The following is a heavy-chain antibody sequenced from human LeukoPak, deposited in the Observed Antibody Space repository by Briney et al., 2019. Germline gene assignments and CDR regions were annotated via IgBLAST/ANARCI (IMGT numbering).Heavy chain of an antibody. D-gene: IGHD1-26*01. J-gene: IGHJ4*02. Sequence: PSETLSLTCTVSGASISSSSYYWGWIRQPPGKGLEWIGSIYYSGSTYYNPSLKSRVTISVDTSKNQSSLKLSSVTAADTAVYYCATEMRGSYPFDYWGQGTLVTVSS. CDR1: GASISSSSYY. CDR3: ATEMRGSYPFDY. V-gene: IGHV4-39*01. CDR2: IYYSGST.